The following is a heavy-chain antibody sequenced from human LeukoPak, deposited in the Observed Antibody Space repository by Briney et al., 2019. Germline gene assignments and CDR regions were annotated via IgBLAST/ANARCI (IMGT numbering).Heavy chain of an antibody. CDR2: SSDSGGSA. V-gene: IGHV3-23*01. CDR3: AKVQANWASYGMDV. CDR1: GFSFSNYA. D-gene: IGHD7-27*01. Sequence: PGGSLRLSCAASGFSFSNYAMSWVRQAPGKGLELVSASSDSGGSAYYADSVKGRFTISSDNSKSTLYLQMHSLKAEDTAVYYCAKVQANWASYGMDVWGXGT. J-gene: IGHJ6*02.